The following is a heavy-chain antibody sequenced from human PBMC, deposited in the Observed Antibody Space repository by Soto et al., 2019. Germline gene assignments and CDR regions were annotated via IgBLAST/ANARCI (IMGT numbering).Heavy chain of an antibody. Sequence: EVQLLESGGGLVQPGGSLRLSCAASGFTFSSYAMSWVRQAPGKGLEWVSAISGSGGSTYYADSVKGRFTISRDNSKNTLYRQMNSLRAEDTAVYYCAKDTRITGTTPGPYYFDYWGQGTLVTVSS. D-gene: IGHD1-7*01. V-gene: IGHV3-23*01. CDR3: AKDTRITGTTPGPYYFDY. J-gene: IGHJ4*02. CDR1: GFTFSSYA. CDR2: ISGSGGST.